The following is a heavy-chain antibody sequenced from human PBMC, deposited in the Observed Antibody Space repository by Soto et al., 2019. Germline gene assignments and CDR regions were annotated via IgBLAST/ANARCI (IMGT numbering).Heavy chain of an antibody. CDR2: IYSGGST. V-gene: IGHV3-66*04. CDR3: ARRIAEAGTYDFDI. Sequence: GGSLRLSCAASGFTVSSNYMSWVRQAPGKGLEWVSVIYSGGSTYYADSVKGRFTISRDNSKNTLYLQMNSLRAEDTAVYYCARRIAEAGTYDFDIWGQGTMVTVS. D-gene: IGHD6-13*01. J-gene: IGHJ3*02. CDR1: GFTVSSNY.